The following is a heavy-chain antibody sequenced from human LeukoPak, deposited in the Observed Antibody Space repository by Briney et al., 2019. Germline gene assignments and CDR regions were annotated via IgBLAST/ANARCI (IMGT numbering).Heavy chain of an antibody. CDR1: GGSISSYY. V-gene: IGHV4-4*07. Sequence: SETLSLTCTVSGGSISSYYWSWIRQPAGKGLEWIGRIYTSGSTNYNPSLKSRVTMPVDTFKNQFSLKLSSVTAADTAVYYCARDLDSTGWYFDLWGRGTLVTVSS. J-gene: IGHJ2*01. CDR2: IYTSGST. CDR3: ARDLDSTGWYFDL. D-gene: IGHD2-2*01.